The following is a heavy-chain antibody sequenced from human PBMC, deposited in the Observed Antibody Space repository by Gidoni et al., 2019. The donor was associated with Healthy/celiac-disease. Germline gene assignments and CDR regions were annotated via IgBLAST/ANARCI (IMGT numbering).Heavy chain of an antibody. CDR2: INHSGST. J-gene: IGHJ4*02. V-gene: IGHV4-34*01. CDR1: GGSFSGYY. D-gene: IGHD6-19*01. Sequence: QVQLQQWGAGLLKPSETLSLTCAVYGGSFSGYYWSWIRQPPGKGLEWIGEINHSGSTNYTPSLKRRVTISVDTSKNQFSLKLSSVTAADTAVYYCARGIAVAGKFDYWGQGTLVTVSS. CDR3: ARGIAVAGKFDY.